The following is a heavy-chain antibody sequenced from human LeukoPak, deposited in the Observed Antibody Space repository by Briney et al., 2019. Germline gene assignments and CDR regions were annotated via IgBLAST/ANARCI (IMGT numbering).Heavy chain of an antibody. CDR2: ISAYNGNT. D-gene: IGHD3-22*01. Sequence: ASVKVSCKASGYTFTSYGISWVRQAPGQGLEWMGWISAYNGNTNYAQKLQGRVTMTTDTSTSTAYMELRSLRSDDTAVYYCASGGRYYYDSSGLLMLDYWGQGTLVTVSP. V-gene: IGHV1-18*01. CDR1: GYTFTSYG. CDR3: ASGGRYYYDSSGLLMLDY. J-gene: IGHJ4*02.